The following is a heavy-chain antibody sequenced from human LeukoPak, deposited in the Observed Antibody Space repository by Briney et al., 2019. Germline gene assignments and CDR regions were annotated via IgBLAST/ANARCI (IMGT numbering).Heavy chain of an antibody. CDR2: INHSGST. J-gene: IGHJ4*02. CDR1: GGSISSSNW. Sequence: PSGTLSLTCAVSGGSISSSNWWSWVRQPPGKGLEWIGEINHSGSTNYNPSLKSRVTISVDTSKNQFSLKLSSVTAADTAVYYCARGRVWTAWGQGTLVTVSS. CDR3: ARGRVWTA. D-gene: IGHD3/OR15-3a*01. V-gene: IGHV4-4*02.